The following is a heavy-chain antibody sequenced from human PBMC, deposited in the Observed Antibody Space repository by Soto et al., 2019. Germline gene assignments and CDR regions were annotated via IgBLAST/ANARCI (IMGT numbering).Heavy chain of an antibody. CDR1: GGSIGGTTYS. V-gene: IGHV4-30-2*01. CDR3: ARGQGAAAGHSNFDY. D-gene: IGHD6-13*01. Sequence: QLQLQESGSGLVKPSQTLSLTCAVSGGSIGGTTYSWSWIRQPPGKGLEWIGYIYDSGNTYYNPSLKSQFAISVDRSKNQFSLKLSSVTAADTAGYYCARGQGAAAGHSNFDYWGQRALVTVSS. CDR2: IYDSGNT. J-gene: IGHJ4*02.